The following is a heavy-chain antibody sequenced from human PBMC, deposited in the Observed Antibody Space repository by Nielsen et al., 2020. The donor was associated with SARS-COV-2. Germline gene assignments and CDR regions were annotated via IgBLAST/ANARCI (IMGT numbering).Heavy chain of an antibody. Sequence: GGSLRLSCAASGFTFSSYGMSWVRQAPGKGLEWVSGINWNGGSTGYADSVKGRFTISRDNAKNSLYLQMNSLRAEDTALYYCAKLPDIVGVSNYWGQGTLVTVSS. J-gene: IGHJ4*02. D-gene: IGHD1-26*01. CDR2: INWNGGST. CDR1: GFTFSSYG. V-gene: IGHV3-20*04. CDR3: AKLPDIVGVSNY.